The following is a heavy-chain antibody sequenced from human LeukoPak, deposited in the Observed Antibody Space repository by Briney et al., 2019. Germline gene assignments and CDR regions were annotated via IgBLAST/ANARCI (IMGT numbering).Heavy chain of an antibody. J-gene: IGHJ4*02. CDR3: ARDVGGTDDY. CDR1: GFIVSSNY. CDR2: LYSGGGT. V-gene: IGHV3-53*01. Sequence: GGSLRLSCAASGFIVSSNYMSWVRQAPGKGLEWVSVLYSGGGTYYADSVNGRFTISRDNSKNTLYLQMNSLRVEDTAVYYCARDVGGTDDYWGQGTLVIVSS. D-gene: IGHD1-26*01.